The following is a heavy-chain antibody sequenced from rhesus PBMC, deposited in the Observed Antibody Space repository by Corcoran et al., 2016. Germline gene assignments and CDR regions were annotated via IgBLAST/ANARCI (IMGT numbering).Heavy chain of an antibody. CDR3: ARWGYCTGSGFYGY. CDR1: GGSITSGYYS. Sequence: QVQLQESGPGLVKPSETLSLTCAVSGGSITSGYYSWRWFRRPPGQGLEWIGYITYSGSTSYTPSLKSRVTISRDTSKNQFSLKLSSVTAADTAVYYCARWGYCTGSGFYGYWGQGVLVTVSS. V-gene: IGHV4-122*02. CDR2: ITYSGST. J-gene: IGHJ4*01. D-gene: IGHD2-21*01.